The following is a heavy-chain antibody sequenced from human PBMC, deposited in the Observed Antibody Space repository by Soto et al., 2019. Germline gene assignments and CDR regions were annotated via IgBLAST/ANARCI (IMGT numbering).Heavy chain of an antibody. CDR2: IVVGSGNT. J-gene: IGHJ4*01. Sequence: ASVKVSFKASGFTFTSSAVQWVRQARGQRLEWIGWIVVGSGNTNYAQKFQERVTITRXXXXXXAXMXLXSXRSEXTAVYYCAEVRSPFDYWGHGTLVTVSS. CDR1: GFTFTSSA. V-gene: IGHV1-58*01. CDR3: AEVRSPFDY.